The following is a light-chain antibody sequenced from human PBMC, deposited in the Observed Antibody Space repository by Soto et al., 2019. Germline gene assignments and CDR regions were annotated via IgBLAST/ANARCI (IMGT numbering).Light chain of an antibody. CDR1: QSLLYKSDKRNY. V-gene: IGKV4-1*01. CDR2: WAS. CDR3: QQYYFTPVT. J-gene: IGKJ5*01. Sequence: DIVMTQSPDSLAVSLGERATINCKSSQSLLYKSDKRNYLAWFQQKPGQPPKLLIYWASTRQSGVPDRFSGSGSGTDFTRTISSLQAEDVALYFCQQYYFTPVTFGQGTRLEIE.